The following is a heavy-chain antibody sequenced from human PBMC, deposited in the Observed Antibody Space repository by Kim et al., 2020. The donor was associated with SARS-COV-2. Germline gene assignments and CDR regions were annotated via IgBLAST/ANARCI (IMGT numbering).Heavy chain of an antibody. CDR1: GFTFSSYA. Sequence: GGSLRLSCAGSGFTFSSYAMSWVRQAPGKGLEWVSSISGSGGNPYYADSVKGRFAISRDHSKTTLYLQMNSLRAEDTAVYYCARERIAARFDPWGQGTLVTASS. CDR3: ARERIAARFDP. V-gene: IGHV3-23*01. D-gene: IGHD6-6*01. CDR2: ISGSGGNP. J-gene: IGHJ5*02.